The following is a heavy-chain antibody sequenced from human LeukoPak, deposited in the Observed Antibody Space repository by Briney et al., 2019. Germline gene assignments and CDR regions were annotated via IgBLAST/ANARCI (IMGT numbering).Heavy chain of an antibody. CDR2: ISGSGGST. J-gene: IGHJ3*02. Sequence: GGSLRLSCAASGFTFSSYAMSWVLQAPGKGLEWISAISGSGGSTYYADSVKGRFTISRDNSKNTLYLQMNSLRAEDTAVYYCAKEEYPMVMYDAFDIWGQGTMVTVSS. V-gene: IGHV3-23*01. CDR1: GFTFSSYA. D-gene: IGHD5-18*01. CDR3: AKEEYPMVMYDAFDI.